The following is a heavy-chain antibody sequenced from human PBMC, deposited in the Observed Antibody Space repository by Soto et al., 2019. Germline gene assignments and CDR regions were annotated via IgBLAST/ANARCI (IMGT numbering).Heavy chain of an antibody. CDR3: ARDSGEDRTYYDDSSGSWGAFDI. CDR1: GYTFTGYY. V-gene: IGHV1-2*04. Sequence: ASVKVSCKASGYTFTGYYMHWVRQAPGQGLEWMGWINPNSGGTNYAQKFQGWVTMTRDTSISAAYMELSRLRSDDTAVYYCARDSGEDRTYYDDSSGSWGAFDIWG. D-gene: IGHD3-22*01. J-gene: IGHJ3*02. CDR2: INPNSGGT.